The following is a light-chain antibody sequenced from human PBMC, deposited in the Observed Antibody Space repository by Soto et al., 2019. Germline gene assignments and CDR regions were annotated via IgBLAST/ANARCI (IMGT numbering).Light chain of an antibody. CDR1: QDIGSH. V-gene: IGKV1D-16*01. CDR3: QQFRRFQIT. CDR2: FAS. Sequence: DIQMTQSPSSLSASVGDRVTITCRASQDIGSHLAWYQQKPEKAPKSLIYFASTLQSGVPSRFSASRSGTDFTLTISSLQPEDFETYYWQQFRRFQITFGQGTRLEIK. J-gene: IGKJ5*01.